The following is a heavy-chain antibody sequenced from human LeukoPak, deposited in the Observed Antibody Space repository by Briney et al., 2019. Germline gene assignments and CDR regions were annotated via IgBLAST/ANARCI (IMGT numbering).Heavy chain of an antibody. Sequence: SETLSLTCTVSGGSISSYYWSWIRQPPGKGLEWIGYIYHSGSTNYNPSLKSRVTISVDTSKNQFSLKLSSVTAADTAVYYCARSGRLQSTREWFDPWGQGTLVTVSS. CDR2: IYHSGST. V-gene: IGHV4-59*01. CDR3: ARSGRLQSTREWFDP. D-gene: IGHD4-11*01. CDR1: GGSISSYY. J-gene: IGHJ5*02.